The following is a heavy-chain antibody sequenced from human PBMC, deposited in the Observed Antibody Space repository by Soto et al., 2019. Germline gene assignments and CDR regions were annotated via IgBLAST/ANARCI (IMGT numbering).Heavy chain of an antibody. CDR2: ISGSGGST. D-gene: IGHD6-13*01. CDR1: GFTFSSYA. Sequence: EVQLLESGGGLVQPGGSLRLSCAASGFTFSSYARSWFRQAPGKGLEWVSAISGSGGSTYYADSVKGRFTISRDNSKNTLYLQMNSLRAEDTAVYYCAKVDSSSWYSLLDYWGQGTLVTVSS. V-gene: IGHV3-23*01. CDR3: AKVDSSSWYSLLDY. J-gene: IGHJ4*02.